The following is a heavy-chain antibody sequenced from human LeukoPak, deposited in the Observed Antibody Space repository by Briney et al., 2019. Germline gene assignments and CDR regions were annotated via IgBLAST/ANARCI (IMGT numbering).Heavy chain of an antibody. J-gene: IGHJ4*02. Sequence: SGGSLGLSCAASGSTFSNAWMSWVRQAPGKGLEWVGRIKSKTDGGTTDYAAPVKGRFTISRDDSKNTLYLQMNSLKTEDTAVYYCTTDPNYYDSSGYPHDYWGQGTLVTVSS. V-gene: IGHV3-15*01. D-gene: IGHD3-22*01. CDR2: IKSKTDGGTT. CDR1: GSTFSNAW. CDR3: TTDPNYYDSSGYPHDY.